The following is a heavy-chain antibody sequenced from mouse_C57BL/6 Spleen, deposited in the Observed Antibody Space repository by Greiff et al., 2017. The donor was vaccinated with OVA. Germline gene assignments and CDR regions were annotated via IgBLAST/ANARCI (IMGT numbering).Heavy chain of an antibody. V-gene: IGHV5-16*01. Sequence: EVKVVESEGGLVQPGSSMKLSCTASGFTFSDYYMAWVRQVPEKGLEWVANINYDGSSTYYLDSLKSRFIISRDNAKNILYLQMSSLKSEDTATYYCARWLLRPYWYFDVCVTGTTVTVSS. CDR2: INYDGSST. CDR3: ARWLLRPYWYFDV. CDR1: GFTFSDYY. D-gene: IGHD2-3*01. J-gene: IGHJ1*03.